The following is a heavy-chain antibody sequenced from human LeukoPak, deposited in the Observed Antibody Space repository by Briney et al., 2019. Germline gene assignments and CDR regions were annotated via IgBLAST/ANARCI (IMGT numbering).Heavy chain of an antibody. V-gene: IGHV1-2*02. D-gene: IGHD4/OR15-4a*01. CDR2: INPKSGGT. CDR1: GYTFINYY. CDR3: VPSANYYYFDY. J-gene: IGHJ4*02. Sequence: ASVKVSCKASGYTFINYYMHWVRQAPGLGFEWMGWINPKSGGTSYPQKFQGRLTMTRDTSISTAYMKLSRLRSDDTAVYYCVPSANYYYFDYWGQGTLVTVSS.